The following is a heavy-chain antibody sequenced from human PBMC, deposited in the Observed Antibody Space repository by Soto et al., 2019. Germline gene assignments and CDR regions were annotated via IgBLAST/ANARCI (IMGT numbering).Heavy chain of an antibody. V-gene: IGHV3-74*01. J-gene: IGHJ4*02. D-gene: IGHD6-6*01. Sequence: GGSLRLSCAASGFTFNSYWMHWVRQAPGKGLVWVSRINSDESITDYADSVKGRFTISRDNAKNMLYLQMNSLRAEDTAVYYCARDFGTTIAARVPFDYWGQGILVTVSS. CDR1: GFTFNSYW. CDR2: INSDESIT. CDR3: ARDFGTTIAARVPFDY.